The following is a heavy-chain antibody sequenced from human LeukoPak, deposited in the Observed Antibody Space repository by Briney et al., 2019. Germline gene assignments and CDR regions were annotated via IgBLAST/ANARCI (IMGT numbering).Heavy chain of an antibody. Sequence: GGSLRLSCAVSGFTFNSYAMSWVRQAPGKGLEWVSTISGSGGSTYYADSVKGRFTISRDNAKNSLYLQMNSLRAEDTAVYYCARASYYYGSGSYYNDWFDPWGQGTLVTVSS. CDR1: GFTFNSYA. V-gene: IGHV3-23*01. CDR3: ARASYYYGSGSYYNDWFDP. J-gene: IGHJ5*02. D-gene: IGHD3-10*01. CDR2: ISGSGGST.